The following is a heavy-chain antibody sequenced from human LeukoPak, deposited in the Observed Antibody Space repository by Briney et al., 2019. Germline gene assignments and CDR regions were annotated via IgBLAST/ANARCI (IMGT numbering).Heavy chain of an antibody. D-gene: IGHD3-9*01. J-gene: IGHJ4*02. CDR2: ISGSGGST. Sequence: RGGSLRLSCAASGFTFSSYAMSWVRQAPGKGLEWVSAISGSGGSTYYADSVKGRFTISRDNSKNTLYLQMNSLRAEDTAVYYCAKDLSVLRYFDWLLTLGDYFDYWGQGTLVTVSS. CDR3: AKDLSVLRYFDWLLTLGDYFDY. V-gene: IGHV3-23*01. CDR1: GFTFSSYA.